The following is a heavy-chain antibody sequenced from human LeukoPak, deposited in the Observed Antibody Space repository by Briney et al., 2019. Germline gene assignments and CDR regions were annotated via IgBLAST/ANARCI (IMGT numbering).Heavy chain of an antibody. V-gene: IGHV1-2*02. CDR3: ARDRPSITGTTLDYFDY. Sequence: ASVKVSCKASGYTFTDYYMXXVRXXPGKGXXCMGXXHLNIGDTNYTQKFQGRVTMTRDTSISTAYMELSRLRADDTAVYYCARDRPSITGTTLDYFDYWGQGTLLTVSS. CDR2: XHLNIGDT. CDR1: GYTFTDYY. D-gene: IGHD1-7*01. J-gene: IGHJ4*02.